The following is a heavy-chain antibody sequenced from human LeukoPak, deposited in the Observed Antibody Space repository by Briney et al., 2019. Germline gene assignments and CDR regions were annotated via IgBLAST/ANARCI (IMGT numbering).Heavy chain of an antibody. J-gene: IGHJ6*02. CDR1: GYTFTSYD. V-gene: IGHV1-8*01. CDR3: AILPGCIAARLGYYYYGMDV. CDR2: MNPNSGNT. Sequence: ASVKVSCKASGYTFTSYDINLVRQATGQGLEWMGWMNPNSGNTGYAQKFQGRVTMTRNTSISTAYMELSSLRSEDTAVYYCAILPGCIAARLGYYYYGMDVWGQGTTVTVSS. D-gene: IGHD6-6*01.